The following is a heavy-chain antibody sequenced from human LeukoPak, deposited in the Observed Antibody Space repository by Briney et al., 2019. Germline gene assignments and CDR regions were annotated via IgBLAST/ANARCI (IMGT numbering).Heavy chain of an antibody. D-gene: IGHD3/OR15-3a*01. CDR3: AKDRWTGFSAIDY. V-gene: IGHV3-30*02. CDR1: EFRFSSYG. CDR2: IQSDGRNK. Sequence: PGGSLRLSCAASEFRFSSYGMHWVRQAPGKGLQWVAFIQSDGRNKYCADSVRGRFTISRDNSKNTLYLQMNSLRAEDTAMFYCAKDRWTGFSAIDYWGQGTLVTVSS. J-gene: IGHJ4*02.